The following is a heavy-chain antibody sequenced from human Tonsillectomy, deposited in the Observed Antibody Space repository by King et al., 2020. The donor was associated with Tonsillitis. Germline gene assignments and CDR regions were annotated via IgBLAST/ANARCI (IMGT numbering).Heavy chain of an antibody. CDR2: IRRKAYGWTT. D-gene: IGHD2-15*01. CDR3: TRVSTEVDFDY. V-gene: IGHV3-49*05. CDR1: GFTFGDYA. J-gene: IGHJ4*02. Sequence: QLVQFGGGLVKPGRSLRLSCTASGFTFGDYAMSWFRQAPGKGLEWVGFIRRKAYGWTTEYAASVKGRFTISRDDSKSIAYLQMNSLKTEDTAVYYCTRVSTEVDFDYWGQGTLVTVSS.